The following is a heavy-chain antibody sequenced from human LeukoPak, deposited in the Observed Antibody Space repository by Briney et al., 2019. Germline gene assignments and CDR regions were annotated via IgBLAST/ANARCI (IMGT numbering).Heavy chain of an antibody. J-gene: IGHJ3*02. D-gene: IGHD2-21*01. CDR3: ARDHQASLLWWEPNYPEAFDI. CDR1: GYSFTSYG. Sequence: GASVKVSCKASGYSFTSYGLSWVRQAPGQGLEWMGWISGYSGDTKYAQNLQGRVTMTTDRYTSIVYMELRSLRSDDTAVYYCARDHQASLLWWEPNYPEAFDIWGQGTMVIVSS. CDR2: ISGYSGDT. V-gene: IGHV1-18*01.